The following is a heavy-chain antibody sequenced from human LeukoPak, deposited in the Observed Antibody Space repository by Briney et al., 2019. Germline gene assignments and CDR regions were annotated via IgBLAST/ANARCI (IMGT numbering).Heavy chain of an antibody. CDR3: APAAGTGWFDP. J-gene: IGHJ5*02. CDR1: GFTFSSYS. CDR2: ISSSSSYI. D-gene: IGHD6-13*01. Sequence: GGSLRLSCAASGFTFSSYSMNWVRQAPGKGLEWVSSISSSSSYIYYADSVKGRFTISRDNAKNSLYLQMNSLRAEDTAVYYCAPAAGTGWFDPWGQGTLATVSS. V-gene: IGHV3-21*01.